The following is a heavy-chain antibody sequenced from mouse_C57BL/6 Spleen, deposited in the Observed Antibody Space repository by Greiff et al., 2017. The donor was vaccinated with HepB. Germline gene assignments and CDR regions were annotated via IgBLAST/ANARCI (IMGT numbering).Heavy chain of an antibody. V-gene: IGHV5-4*01. J-gene: IGHJ3*01. CDR2: ISDGGSYT. D-gene: IGHD2-5*01. CDR1: GFTFSSYA. Sequence: EVKLVESGGGLVKPGGSLKLSCAASGFTFSSYAMSWVRQTPEKRLEWVATISDGGSYTYYPDNVKGRFTISRDNAKNNLYLQMSHLKSEDTAMYYCARDQSNYVAYWGQGTLVTVSA. CDR3: ARDQSNYVAY.